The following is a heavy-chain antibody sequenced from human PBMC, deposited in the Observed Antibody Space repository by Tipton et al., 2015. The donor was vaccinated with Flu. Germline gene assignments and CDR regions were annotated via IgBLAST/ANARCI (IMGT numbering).Heavy chain of an antibody. J-gene: IGHJ5*02. CDR3: ARSRMAVVVTNNWFDP. D-gene: IGHD2-21*02. CDR1: GGSISSGGYY. Sequence: TLSLTCTVSGGSISSGGYYWSWIRQHPGKGLEWIGYIYYSGSTYYNPSLKSRVTISVDTSENQFSLKLSSVTAADTAVYYCARSRMAVVVTNNWFDPWGQGTLVTVSS. V-gene: IGHV4-31*03. CDR2: IYYSGST.